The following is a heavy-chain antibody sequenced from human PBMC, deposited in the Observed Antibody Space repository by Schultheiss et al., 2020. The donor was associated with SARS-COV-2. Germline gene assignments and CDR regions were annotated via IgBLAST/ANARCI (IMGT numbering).Heavy chain of an antibody. CDR1: GFSFSRYW. J-gene: IGHJ4*02. V-gene: IGHV3-66*01. D-gene: IGHD3-10*01. CDR3: ARDHGSGSFYYFDY. CDR2: IYSGGST. Sequence: GGSLRLSCAASGFSFSRYWICWVRQAPGKGLEWVSVIYSGGSTYYADSVKGRFTISRDNSKNTLYLQMNSLRAEDTAVYYCARDHGSGSFYYFDYWGQGTLVTVSS.